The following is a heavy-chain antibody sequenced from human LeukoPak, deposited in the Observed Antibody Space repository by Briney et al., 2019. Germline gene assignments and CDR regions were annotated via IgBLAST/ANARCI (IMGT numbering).Heavy chain of an antibody. CDR2: IVLGSGDT. V-gene: IGHV1-58*01. J-gene: IGHJ5*02. D-gene: IGHD1-1*01. CDR1: GFPGSSST. CDR3: AAERYTDGCCWFDP. Sequence: AASVKVSFKTSGFPGSSSTGHCVRQSRGQRLEWLGWIVLGSGDTKNAQRVQERFTISRDMSTSTVYMELSRLRSEDTAVYYCAAERYTDGCCWFDPWGQGTLVTVSS.